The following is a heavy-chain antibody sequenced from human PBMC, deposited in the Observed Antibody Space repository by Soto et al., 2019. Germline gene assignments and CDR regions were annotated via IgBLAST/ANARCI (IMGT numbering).Heavy chain of an antibody. D-gene: IGHD1-7*01. J-gene: IGHJ6*02. V-gene: IGHV4-59*01. CDR2: IYYSGST. CDR3: ARDQNWNYGTNYYGMDV. Sequence: SETLSLTCTVSGGSISSYYWSWIRQPPGKGLEWIGYIYYSGSTSYNPSLKSRVTISVDTSKYQFSLKLSSVTAADTAVYYCARDQNWNYGTNYYGMDVWGQGTTVTVSS. CDR1: GGSISSYY.